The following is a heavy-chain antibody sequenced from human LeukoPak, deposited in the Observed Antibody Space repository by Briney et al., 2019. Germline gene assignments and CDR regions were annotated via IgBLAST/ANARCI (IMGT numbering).Heavy chain of an antibody. CDR2: ISAYNGNT. CDR3: ARPLDCSSTSCYSVNWFDP. J-gene: IGHJ5*02. D-gene: IGHD2-2*01. V-gene: IGHV1-18*01. Sequence: ASVKVSCKASGYTFTSYGISWVRRAPGQGLEWMGWISAYNGNTNYAQKLQGRVTMTTDTSTSTAYMELRSLRSDDTAVYYCARPLDCSSTSCYSVNWFDPWGQGTLVTVSS. CDR1: GYTFTSYG.